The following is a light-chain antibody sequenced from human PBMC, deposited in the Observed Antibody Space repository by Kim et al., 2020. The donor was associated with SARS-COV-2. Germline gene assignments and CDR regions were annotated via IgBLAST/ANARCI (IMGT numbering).Light chain of an antibody. CDR3: QAWDTSSWV. J-gene: IGLJ3*02. V-gene: IGLV3-1*01. Sequence: VFPGQTASITCSGDKLGDKYACWYQQKAGQSPVVVIYQDNKRPSGIHERSSASNSGHTATLNISGTQAMDEADYYCQAWDTSSWVFGGGTKLTVL. CDR1: KLGDKY. CDR2: QDN.